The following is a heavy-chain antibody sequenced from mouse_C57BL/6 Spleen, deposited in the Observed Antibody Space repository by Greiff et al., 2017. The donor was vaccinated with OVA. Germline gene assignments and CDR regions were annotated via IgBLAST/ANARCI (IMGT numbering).Heavy chain of an antibody. Sequence: QVQLQQPGAELVKPGASVKLSCKASGYTFTSYWMHWVKQRPGQGLEWIGMIHPNSGSTNYTEKFKSKAPLTVDKSSSTAYRQRSSLTSEDSAVYYCARGGYDYDVWFAYWGQGTLDTVSA. CDR2: IHPNSGST. CDR3: ARGGYDYDVWFAY. J-gene: IGHJ3*01. D-gene: IGHD2-4*01. CDR1: GYTFTSYW. V-gene: IGHV1-64*01.